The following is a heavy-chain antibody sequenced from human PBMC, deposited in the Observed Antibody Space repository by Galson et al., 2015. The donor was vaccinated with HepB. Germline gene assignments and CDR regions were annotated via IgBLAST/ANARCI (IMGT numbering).Heavy chain of an antibody. V-gene: IGHV5-10-1*01. CDR2: IDPFDTQT. D-gene: IGHD6-19*01. CDR3: ARHHSSGWLGVDK. J-gene: IGHJ4*02. CDR1: GYSFTSDW. Sequence: QSGAEVKKPGESLRISCQGSGYSFTSDWISWVRQMPGTGLEWMGTIDPFDTQTKYSPSFQGNVNISVDKSITTAYLQWSSLKASDTATYYCARHHSSGWLGVDKWGQGTLVTGTS.